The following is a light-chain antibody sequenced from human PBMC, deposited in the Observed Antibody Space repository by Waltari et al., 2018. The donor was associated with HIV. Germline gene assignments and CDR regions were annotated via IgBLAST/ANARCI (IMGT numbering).Light chain of an antibody. CDR3: QAWDSGTIV. CDR1: NLGNNY. CDR2: QDT. J-gene: IGLJ3*02. V-gene: IGLV3-1*01. Sequence: SYDLTQPPSVSVSSGQTATVTCSGVNLGNNYVSWYQQRSGQSPVLVIYQDTKRHPGIPERFFGSTSENTATLTINETQPLDEAHYSCQAWDSGTIVFGGGTSLTVL.